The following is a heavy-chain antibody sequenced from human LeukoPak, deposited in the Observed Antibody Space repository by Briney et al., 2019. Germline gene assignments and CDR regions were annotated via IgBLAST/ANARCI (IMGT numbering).Heavy chain of an antibody. Sequence: GASVKVSCKASGYTFTSYGISWVRQAPGQGLEWMGGIIPIFGTANYAQKFQGRVTITADESTSTAYMELSSLRSEDTAVYYCAREFTMVRGVINYFDYWGQGTLVTVSS. CDR2: IIPIFGTA. J-gene: IGHJ4*02. CDR1: GYTFTSYG. CDR3: AREFTMVRGVINYFDY. V-gene: IGHV1-69*13. D-gene: IGHD3-10*01.